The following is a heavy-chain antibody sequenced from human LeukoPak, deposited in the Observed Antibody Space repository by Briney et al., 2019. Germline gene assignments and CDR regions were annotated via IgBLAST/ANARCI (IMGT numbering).Heavy chain of an antibody. CDR3: ANLPTADGGKGFQY. CDR2: ISGSGGST. J-gene: IGHJ1*01. D-gene: IGHD4-23*01. CDR1: GFTFSSYA. Sequence: QPGGSLRLSCAASGFTFSSYAMSWVRQAPGKGLEWVSAISGSGGSTYYADSVKGRFTISRDNSKNTLYLQMNSLRAEDTAVYYCANLPTADGGKGFQYWGQGTLVTVSS. V-gene: IGHV3-23*01.